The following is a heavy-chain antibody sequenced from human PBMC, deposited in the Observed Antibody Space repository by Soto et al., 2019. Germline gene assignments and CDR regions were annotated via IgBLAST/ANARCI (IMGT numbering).Heavy chain of an antibody. V-gene: IGHV4-59*01. D-gene: IGHD6-13*01. CDR3: ARDLWGYSSSWDSIYYYGMDV. CDR2: IYYSGST. Sequence: SETLSLTCTVSGGSISSYYWSWIRQPPGKGLEWIGYIYYSGSTNYNPSLKSRVTISVDTSKNQFSLKLSSVTAADTAVYYCARDLWGYSSSWDSIYYYGMDVWGQGTTVTVSS. CDR1: GGSISSYY. J-gene: IGHJ6*02.